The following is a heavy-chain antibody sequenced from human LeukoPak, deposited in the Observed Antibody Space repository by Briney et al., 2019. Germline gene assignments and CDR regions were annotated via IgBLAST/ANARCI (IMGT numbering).Heavy chain of an antibody. CDR2: ISNSGYTI. D-gene: IGHD3-10*01. J-gene: IGHJ4*02. CDR1: GFTFSDDY. V-gene: IGHV3-11*04. CDR3: ARGPIYASGSYFDY. Sequence: GGSLRLSCAASGFTFSDDYMSWIRQAPGKGLEWVSYISNSGYTIYYADSVKGRFTISRDNAENSLYLQMNSLRAEDTAVYYCARGPIYASGSYFDYWGQGTLVTVSS.